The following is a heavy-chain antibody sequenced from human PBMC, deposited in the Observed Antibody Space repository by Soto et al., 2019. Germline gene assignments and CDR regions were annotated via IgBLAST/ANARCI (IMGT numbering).Heavy chain of an antibody. CDR2: IIPMFGTT. CDR1: GDTFKKFA. Sequence: QVQLVQSGPEVKKPGSSVKVSCKTSGDTFKKFAISWVRQAPGQGPEWMGGIIPMFGTTKYTQKFQGRVTFTADKSTGTAYMELTSLMSEDTATYFCARGVVPAAGAAPHDFHYGVDVW. D-gene: IGHD2-2*01. CDR3: ARGVVPAAGAAPHDFHYGVDV. J-gene: IGHJ6*01. V-gene: IGHV1-69*06.